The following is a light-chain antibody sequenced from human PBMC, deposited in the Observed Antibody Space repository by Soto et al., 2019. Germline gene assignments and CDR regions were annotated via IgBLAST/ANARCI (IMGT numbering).Light chain of an antibody. Sequence: QSVLTQPPSASGTPGQRVTISCSGSSSNIGSNYVYWYHQLPGTAPKLVIYRNNQRPSGVPDRISGSKSGTSASLAISGLRSEDEADYYCAAWDSSLSAWVFGGGTKLTVL. J-gene: IGLJ3*02. CDR3: AAWDSSLSAWV. CDR2: RNN. CDR1: SSNIGSNY. V-gene: IGLV1-47*01.